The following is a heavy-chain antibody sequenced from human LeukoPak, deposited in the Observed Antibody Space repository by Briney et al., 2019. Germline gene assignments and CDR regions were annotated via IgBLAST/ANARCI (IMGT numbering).Heavy chain of an antibody. D-gene: IGHD3-22*01. CDR3: AKGSYYDSSGSFYFDY. CDR1: GFTFSTYA. J-gene: IGHJ4*02. V-gene: IGHV3-23*01. Sequence: GGSLRLSCAASGFTFSTYAMSWVRQAPGKGLEWVSGISGSGDNTYYADSVKGRFTISRDNSKNTLYVQVNSLGTEDTAAYYCAKGSYYDSSGSFYFDYWGQGTLVTVSS. CDR2: ISGSGDNT.